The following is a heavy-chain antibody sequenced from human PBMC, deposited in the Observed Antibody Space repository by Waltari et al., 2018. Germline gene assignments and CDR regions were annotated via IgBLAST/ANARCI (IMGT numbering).Heavy chain of an antibody. CDR2: MQYRGST. CDR3: GRIAFGDEGGYFQY. D-gene: IGHD4-17*01. Sequence: QLPLQDSGPGLVKPSATLSPTCTVSAGSISTNYHWGWIRQPPGKGLEWMGNMQYRGSTFYNPSLESRVTISLDTWKTQFSLRLSSVGAADTAVYFCGRIAFGDEGGYFQYWGQGTLVTVSS. J-gene: IGHJ1*01. CDR1: AGSISTNYH. V-gene: IGHV4-39*01.